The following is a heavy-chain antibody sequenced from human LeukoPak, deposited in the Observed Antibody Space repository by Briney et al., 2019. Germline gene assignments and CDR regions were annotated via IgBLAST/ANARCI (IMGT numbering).Heavy chain of an antibody. CDR1: GGSVSSLY. CDR2: AYSTGGA. J-gene: IGHJ4*02. CDR3: ARSYGGYVLDE. Sequence: SETLSLTCIVSGGSVSSLYWHWIRQSPEKGLEWIGYAYSTGGAKYNPSLKNRVTMSFDTPKNHFSLKLTSVTAADTAVYFCARSYGGYVLDEWGQRTLVVVSS. D-gene: IGHD5-12*01. V-gene: IGHV4-59*02.